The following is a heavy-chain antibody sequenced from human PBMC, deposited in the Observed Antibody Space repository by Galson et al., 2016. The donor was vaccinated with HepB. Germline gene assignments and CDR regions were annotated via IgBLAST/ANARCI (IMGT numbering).Heavy chain of an antibody. Sequence: SLRLSCASSGFTFRTNAMSWVRQAPGKGLEWVSTIGGAGLTFYADSVKGRFTISRDNAKNTLWLQMNSLRAEDAATYYCAKDAGFCSGPRSSIPPYYFDYWGQGSRLTVSS. D-gene: IGHD2-15*01. J-gene: IGHJ4*02. CDR3: AKDAGFCSGPRSSIPPYYFDY. V-gene: IGHV3-23*01. CDR2: IGGAGLT. CDR1: GFTFRTNA.